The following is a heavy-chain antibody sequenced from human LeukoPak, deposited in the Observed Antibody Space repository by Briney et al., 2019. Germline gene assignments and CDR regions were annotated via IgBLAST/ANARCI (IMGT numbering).Heavy chain of an antibody. CDR3: ARVAGGSYSSYFDY. V-gene: IGHV3-11*05. J-gene: IGHJ4*02. CDR1: GFTFSDYY. CDR2: ISSSSSYT. Sequence: GGSLRLSCADSGFTFSDYYMSWIRQAPGKGLECVSYISSSSSYTNYADSVKGRFTISRDNAKNSLYLQMNSLRAEDTAVYYCARVAGGSYSSYFDYWGQGTLVTVSS. D-gene: IGHD2-15*01.